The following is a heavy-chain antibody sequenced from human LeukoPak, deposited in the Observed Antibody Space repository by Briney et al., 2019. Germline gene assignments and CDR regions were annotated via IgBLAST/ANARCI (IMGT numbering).Heavy chain of an antibody. D-gene: IGHD6-13*01. CDR2: INPNSGGT. J-gene: IGHJ4*02. Sequence: GASVKVSCKASGYTFTGYYMHWVRQAPGQGLEWMGRINPNSGGTNYAQKFQGRVTMTRGTSISTAYMELSRLRSDDTAVYYCARDYKSLSRIAAAGTYDYWGQGTLVTVSS. V-gene: IGHV1-2*06. CDR1: GYTFTGYY. CDR3: ARDYKSLSRIAAAGTYDY.